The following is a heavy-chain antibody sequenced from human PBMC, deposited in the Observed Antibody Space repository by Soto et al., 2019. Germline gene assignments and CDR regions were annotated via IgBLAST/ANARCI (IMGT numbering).Heavy chain of an antibody. V-gene: IGHV1-69*02. D-gene: IGHD1-1*01. CDR1: GGTFSSYT. Sequence: QVQLVQSGAEVKKPGSSVKVSCKASGGTFSSYTISWVRQAPGQGLEWMGRIIPILGIANYAQKVQGRVTITADKSTSTAYMELSSLRSEDTAVYYCARGNWNENGFDPWGQGTLVTVSS. J-gene: IGHJ5*02. CDR2: IIPILGIA. CDR3: ARGNWNENGFDP.